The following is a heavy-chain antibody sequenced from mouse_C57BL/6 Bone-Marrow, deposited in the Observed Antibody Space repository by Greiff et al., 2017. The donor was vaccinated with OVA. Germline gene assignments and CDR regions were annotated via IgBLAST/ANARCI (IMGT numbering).Heavy chain of an antibody. J-gene: IGHJ2*01. D-gene: IGHD2-2*01. Sequence: QVQLKESGAELVRPGASVKLSCKASGSPFTDYYISWVKQRPGQGLEWIARIYPGSGNIYYNEKFKGKATLTAEKSSSTAYMQLSSLTSDDSAVYFCARSERLRDYFDYWGQGTTLTVSS. V-gene: IGHV1-76*01. CDR1: GSPFTDYY. CDR2: IYPGSGNI. CDR3: ARSERLRDYFDY.